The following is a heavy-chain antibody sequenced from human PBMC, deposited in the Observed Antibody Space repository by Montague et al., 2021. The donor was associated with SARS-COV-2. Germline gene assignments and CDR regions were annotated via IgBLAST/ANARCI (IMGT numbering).Heavy chain of an antibody. CDR1: GFSFNNFG. CDR2: ISYEGSKK. V-gene: IGHV3-30*18. Sequence: SLRLSCAASGFSFNNFGIHWVRQAPDKGLEWVAVISYEGSKKNFADSVKGRFVISRDSSQNTVYLQMNSLRGEDTAVYYCVKGSRFLWLGQLAGDAFDLWGQGTLVSVSS. CDR3: VKGSRFLWLGQLAGDAFDL. J-gene: IGHJ3*01. D-gene: IGHD5-12*01.